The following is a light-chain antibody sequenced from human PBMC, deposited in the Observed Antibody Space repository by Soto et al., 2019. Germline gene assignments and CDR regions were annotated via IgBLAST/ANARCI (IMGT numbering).Light chain of an antibody. CDR3: QKYKSAPRT. CDR1: QGISNY. Sequence: DIQMTQSPSSLSASVGDRVTITCRASQGISNYLAWYQQKPGKVPKLLIYAASTLHSGVPSRFSGSGSGTDFTITISRLQPEDVATYYCQKYKSAPRTFGQGTKVEIK. CDR2: AAS. V-gene: IGKV1-27*01. J-gene: IGKJ1*01.